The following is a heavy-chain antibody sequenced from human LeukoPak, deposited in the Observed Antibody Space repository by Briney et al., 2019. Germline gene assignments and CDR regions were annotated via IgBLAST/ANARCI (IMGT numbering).Heavy chain of an antibody. CDR1: GYTFTSYD. D-gene: IGHD2-15*01. Sequence: GASVKVSCKASGYTFTSYDINWVRQATGQGLEWMGWMNPNSGNTGYAQKFQGRVTMTRNTSISTAYMELSSLRSEDTAVYYCARSTKRYCSGGSCGSEWWGQGTLVTVSS. J-gene: IGHJ4*02. CDR3: ARSTKRYCSGGSCGSEW. CDR2: MNPNSGNT. V-gene: IGHV1-8*01.